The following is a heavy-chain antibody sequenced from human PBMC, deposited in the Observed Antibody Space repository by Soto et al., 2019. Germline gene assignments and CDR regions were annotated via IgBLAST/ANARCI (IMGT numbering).Heavy chain of an antibody. Sequence: GGSRRLSCAASGFTFSSFAMSWVRQAPGKGLEWVSAIRGGGGGTYYADSVKGRFTISRDNSKNTQYLQMNSLRAEDPAVYYCARVLGGSGSPVDYWGQGTLVPVSS. J-gene: IGHJ4*02. CDR1: GFTFSSFA. D-gene: IGHD2-15*01. V-gene: IGHV3-23*01. CDR3: ARVLGGSGSPVDY. CDR2: IRGGGGGT.